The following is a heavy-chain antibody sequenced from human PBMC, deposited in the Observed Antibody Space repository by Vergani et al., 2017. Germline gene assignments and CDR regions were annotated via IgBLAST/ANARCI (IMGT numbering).Heavy chain of an antibody. D-gene: IGHD5-18*01. Sequence: QVQLVQSGAEVKKPGASVKVSCKASGYTFTGYYMHWVRQAPGQGLEWMGWINPNSGGTNYAQKFQGRVTMTRDTSISTAYMELSRLRSDDTAVYYCARVVLSPGYSYGLSGDYWGQGTLVTVSS. CDR3: ARVVLSPGYSYGLSGDY. V-gene: IGHV1-2*02. CDR1: GYTFTGYY. J-gene: IGHJ4*02. CDR2: INPNSGGT.